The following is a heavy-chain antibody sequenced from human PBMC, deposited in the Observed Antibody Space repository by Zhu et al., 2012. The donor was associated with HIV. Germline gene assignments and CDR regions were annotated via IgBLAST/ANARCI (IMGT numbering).Heavy chain of an antibody. CDR2: IYHSGST. V-gene: IGHV4-30-2*01. CDR1: GGSISSGGYS. J-gene: IGHJ4*03. CDR3: ARGITMVRGVINPFDY. D-gene: IGHD3-10*01. Sequence: QVQLQESGSGLVKPSQTLSLTCAVSGGSISSGGYSWSWIRQPPGKGLEWIGYIYHSGSTYYNPSLKSRVTISVDRSKNQFSLKLSSVTAADTAVYYCARGITMVRGVINPFDYWARDPGHRLL.